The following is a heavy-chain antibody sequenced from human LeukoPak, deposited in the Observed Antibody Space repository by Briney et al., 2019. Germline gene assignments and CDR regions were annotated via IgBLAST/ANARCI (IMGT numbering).Heavy chain of an antibody. D-gene: IGHD1-1*01. CDR3: ARDGAHVRLGIPKSMRNYYYYMDV. Sequence: PEGSLRLSCAASGFTFSSYWMHWVRQAPGKGLVWVSRINSDGSSTSYADSVKGRFTISRDNAKNTLYLQMNSLRAEDTAVYYCARDGAHVRLGIPKSMRNYYYYMDVWGKGTTVTVSS. V-gene: IGHV3-74*01. CDR2: INSDGSST. J-gene: IGHJ6*03. CDR1: GFTFSSYW.